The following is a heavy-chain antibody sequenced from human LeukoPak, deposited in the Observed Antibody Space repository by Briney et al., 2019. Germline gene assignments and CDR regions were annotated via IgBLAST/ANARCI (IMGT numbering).Heavy chain of an antibody. CDR1: GFTFSNYA. V-gene: IGHV3-23*01. J-gene: IGHJ4*02. CDR2: ISSSSSGT. CDR3: AKVVNSGYYYYFDY. Sequence: GGSLRLSSTASGFTFSNYAMSWVRQAPGKGLEWVSAISSSSSGTYYPDSVRGRFTISRDSSKNMVYLQMSSLRAEDTAVYYCAKVVNSGYYYYFDYWGQGTLVTVSA. D-gene: IGHD3-22*01.